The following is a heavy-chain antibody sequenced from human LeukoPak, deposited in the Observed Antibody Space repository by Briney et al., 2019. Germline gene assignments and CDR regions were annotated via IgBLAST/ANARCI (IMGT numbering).Heavy chain of an antibody. J-gene: IGHJ4*02. CDR2: INHSGGT. V-gene: IGHV4-34*01. Sequence: SETLSLTCAVYGGSFSGYYWSWIRQPPGKGLEWIGEINHSGGTNYNPSLKSRVTISVDTSKNQFSLKLSSVTAADTAVYYCARDYYDSTYWGQGTLVTVSS. CDR1: GGSFSGYY. CDR3: ARDYYDSTY. D-gene: IGHD3-22*01.